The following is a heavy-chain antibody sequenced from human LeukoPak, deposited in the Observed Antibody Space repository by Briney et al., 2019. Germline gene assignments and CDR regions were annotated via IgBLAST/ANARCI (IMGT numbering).Heavy chain of an antibody. V-gene: IGHV4-59*08. J-gene: IGHJ4*02. CDR3: VIRDSGWNYFDY. D-gene: IGHD3-22*01. CDR2: IYYTGKN. Sequence: SETLSLTCAVSGGSINNYYWGWIRQPPGKGLQWIGDIYYTGKNNYNPSLKSRVTISLDTSKDHLSLKLTSVLAADTAIYSCVIRDSGWNYFDYWGQGILATVSS. CDR1: GGSINNYY.